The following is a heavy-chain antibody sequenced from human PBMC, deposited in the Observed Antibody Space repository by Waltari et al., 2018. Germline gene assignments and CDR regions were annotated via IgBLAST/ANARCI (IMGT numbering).Heavy chain of an antibody. V-gene: IGHV1-8*01. CDR1: GYTFTSYD. Sequence: QVQLVQSGAEVKKPGASVKVSCKASGYTFTSYDINWVRQATGQGLEWMGWMNPNSGNTGYAQKFQGRVTMTRNTSISTAYMELSSLRSEDTAVYYCAICSSQWLIPIYYGMDVWGQGTTVTVSS. J-gene: IGHJ6*02. CDR3: AICSSQWLIPIYYGMDV. CDR2: MNPNSGNT. D-gene: IGHD6-19*01.